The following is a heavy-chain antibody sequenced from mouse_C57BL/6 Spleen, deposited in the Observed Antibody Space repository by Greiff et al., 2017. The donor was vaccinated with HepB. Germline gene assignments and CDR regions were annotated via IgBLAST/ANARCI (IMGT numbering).Heavy chain of an antibody. CDR1: GYTFTSYW. CDR2: IDPSDSYT. V-gene: IGHV1-50*01. CDR3: ARSGAVVAPYAMDY. J-gene: IGHJ4*01. D-gene: IGHD1-1*01. Sequence: QVQLQQPGAELVKPGASVKLSCKASGYTFTSYWMQWVKQRPGQGLEWIGEIDPSDSYTNYNQKFKGKATLTVDTSSSTAYMQLSSLTSEDSAVDDCARSGAVVAPYAMDYWGQGTSVTVSS.